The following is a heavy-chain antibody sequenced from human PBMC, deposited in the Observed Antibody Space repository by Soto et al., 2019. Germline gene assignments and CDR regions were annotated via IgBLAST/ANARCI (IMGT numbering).Heavy chain of an antibody. D-gene: IGHD3-10*01. Sequence: SETLSLTCAVFGGSFSCYFWSWVRQPPGRGLDWIGEIDHSGSTNYNPSLKSRVTISVGTSKDQFSLKLSSVTAADTAVYYCARGRHFYGIDYWGQGALVTVSS. CDR1: GGSFSCYF. CDR3: ARGRHFYGIDY. CDR2: IDHSGST. V-gene: IGHV4-34*01. J-gene: IGHJ4*02.